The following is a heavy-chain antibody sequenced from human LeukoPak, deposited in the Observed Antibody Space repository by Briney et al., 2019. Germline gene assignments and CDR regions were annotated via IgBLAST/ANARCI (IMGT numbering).Heavy chain of an antibody. Sequence: GASVKVSCKASGYTLTSYGISWVRQAPGQGLEWMGWISAYNGNTNYAQKLQGRVTMTTDTSTSTAYMELRSLRSDDTAVYYCARVTDFWSGYYTRYFDYWGQGTLVTVSS. CDR1: GYTLTSYG. V-gene: IGHV1-18*01. D-gene: IGHD3-3*01. CDR2: ISAYNGNT. CDR3: ARVTDFWSGYYTRYFDY. J-gene: IGHJ4*02.